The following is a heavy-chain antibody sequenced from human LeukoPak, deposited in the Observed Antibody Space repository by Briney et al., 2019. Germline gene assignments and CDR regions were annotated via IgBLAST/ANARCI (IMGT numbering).Heavy chain of an antibody. V-gene: IGHV4-30-2*01. J-gene: IGHJ4*02. Sequence: SSETLSLTCAVSGGSISSGGYSWSWIRQPPGKGLEWIGYIYHSGSTYYNPSLKSRVTISVDRSKNQFSLKLSSVTAADTAVYYCARALYCSSTSCSYFDYRGQGTLVTVSS. CDR3: ARALYCSSTSCSYFDY. D-gene: IGHD2-2*01. CDR2: IYHSGST. CDR1: GGSISSGGYS.